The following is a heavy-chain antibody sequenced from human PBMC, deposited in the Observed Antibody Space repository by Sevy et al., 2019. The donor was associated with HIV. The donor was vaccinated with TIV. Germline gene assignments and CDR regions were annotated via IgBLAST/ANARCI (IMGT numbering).Heavy chain of an antibody. J-gene: IGHJ4*02. CDR3: AKVYLSSYFLEQDYFDY. Sequence: GGSLRLSCAASGFTFSSYGMHWVRQAPGKGLEWVAVISYDGSNKYYADSVKGRFTISRDNSKNTLYLQMNSLRAEDTAVYYCAKVYLSSYFLEQDYFDYWGQGTLVTVSS. D-gene: IGHD3-10*01. CDR1: GFTFSSYG. CDR2: ISYDGSNK. V-gene: IGHV3-30*18.